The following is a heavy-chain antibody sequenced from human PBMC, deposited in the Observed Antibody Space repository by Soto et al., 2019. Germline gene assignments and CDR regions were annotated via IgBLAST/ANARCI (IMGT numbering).Heavy chain of an antibody. CDR1: GYTFTSYG. Sequence: ASGKVSCKASGYTFTSYGISWLRQAPGQGLEWMGWISAYNGNTNYAQKLQGRVTMTTDTSTSTAYMELRSLRSDDTAVYYCARDVEAGYYDFWSGYHYYGMDVWGQGTTVTVSS. J-gene: IGHJ6*02. CDR2: ISAYNGNT. CDR3: ARDVEAGYYDFWSGYHYYGMDV. V-gene: IGHV1-18*01. D-gene: IGHD3-3*01.